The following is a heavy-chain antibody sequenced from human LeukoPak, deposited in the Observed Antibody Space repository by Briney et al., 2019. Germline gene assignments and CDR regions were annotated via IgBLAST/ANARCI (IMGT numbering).Heavy chain of an antibody. J-gene: IGHJ3*02. CDR3: ASAPHLTYYYDSSGRHAFDI. CDR1: GYSLTSYW. V-gene: IGHV5-51*01. CDR2: IYRGDSDT. D-gene: IGHD3-22*01. Sequence: HGEGLQISCKGSGYSLTSYWSGRVRQMPGKGLVGAGFIYRGDSDTRYSPSFQGQVTISADKSISTAYLQWSSLKASDPAMYYCASAPHLTYYYDSSGRHAFDIWGQGTMVTVSS.